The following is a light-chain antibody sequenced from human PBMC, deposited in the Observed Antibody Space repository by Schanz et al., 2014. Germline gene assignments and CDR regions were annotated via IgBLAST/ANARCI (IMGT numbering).Light chain of an antibody. J-gene: IGLJ3*02. V-gene: IGLV2-14*01. CDR3: SSYTSSNTWV. CDR2: DVT. Sequence: QSALTQPASVSGSPGQSITISCTGTSSDVGGYNYVSWYQQHPGKAPKLMIYDVTNRPSGVSDRFSGSKSGNTASLTISGLQAEGEADYYCSSYTSSNTWVFGGGTKLTVL. CDR1: SSDVGGYNY.